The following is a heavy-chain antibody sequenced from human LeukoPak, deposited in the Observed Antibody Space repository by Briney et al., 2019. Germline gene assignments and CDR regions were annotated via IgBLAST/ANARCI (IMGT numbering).Heavy chain of an antibody. J-gene: IGHJ5*02. V-gene: IGHV4-34*01. CDR3: ARGRGYSSSSVFRWFDP. Sequence: SETLSLTCAVYGGSFSGYYWSWIRQPPGTGLEWRGEINHSGSTNYNPSLQSRVTISVDTTKNQFSLKLSSVTAADTAVYYCARGRGYSSSSVFRWFDPWGQGTLVTVSS. CDR1: GGSFSGYY. D-gene: IGHD6-6*01. CDR2: INHSGST.